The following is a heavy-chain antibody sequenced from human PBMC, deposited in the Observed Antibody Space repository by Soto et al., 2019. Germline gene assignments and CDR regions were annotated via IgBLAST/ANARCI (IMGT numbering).Heavy chain of an antibody. Sequence: PSETLSLTCTVSGGSISSYYWSWIRQPPGKGLEWIGYIYYSGSTNYNPSLKSRVTISVDTSKNQFSLKLSSVTAVDTAVYYCARTTYYYDSSGYYYNYYYYGMDVWGQGTTVTVSS. CDR1: GGSISSYY. CDR2: IYYSGST. V-gene: IGHV4-59*01. CDR3: ARTTYYYDSSGYYYNYYYYGMDV. D-gene: IGHD3-22*01. J-gene: IGHJ6*02.